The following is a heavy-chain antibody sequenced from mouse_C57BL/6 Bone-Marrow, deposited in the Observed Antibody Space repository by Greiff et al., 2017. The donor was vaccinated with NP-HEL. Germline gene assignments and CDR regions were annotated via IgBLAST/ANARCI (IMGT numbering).Heavy chain of an antibody. V-gene: IGHV10-1*01. CDR3: VVGTVYFDY. Sequence: GGGLVQPKGSLKLSCAASGFSFNTYAMNWVRQAPEKGLEWVARIRSKSNNYATYYADSVKDRFTISRDDSESMLYLQMNNLKTEDTAMYYCVVGTVYFDYWGQGTTLTVSS. J-gene: IGHJ2*01. CDR2: IRSKSNNYAT. CDR1: GFSFNTYA. D-gene: IGHD1-1*01.